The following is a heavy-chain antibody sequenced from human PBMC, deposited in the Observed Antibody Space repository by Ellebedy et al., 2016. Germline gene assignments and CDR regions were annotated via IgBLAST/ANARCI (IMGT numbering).Heavy chain of an antibody. J-gene: IGHJ5*02. Sequence: GESLKISXAASGFTFSNYGMNWVRQAPGKGLEWVSGISGSGVSTYHADSVKGRFSISRDNSKNTLYLQMNSLRSEDTAVYYCAKDRGSTWFNWFNPWGRGTLVTVSS. CDR1: GFTFSNYG. CDR3: AKDRGSTWFNWFNP. V-gene: IGHV3-23*01. D-gene: IGHD6-13*01. CDR2: ISGSGVST.